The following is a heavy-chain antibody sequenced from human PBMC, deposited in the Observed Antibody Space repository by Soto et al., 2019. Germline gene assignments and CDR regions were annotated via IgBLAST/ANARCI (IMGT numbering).Heavy chain of an antibody. Sequence: SETLSFTCTVSGGSISSSSYYWGWIRQPPGKGLEWIGSIYYSGSTYYNPSLKSRVTISVDTSKNQFSLKLSSVTAADTAVYYCARHVPNGGYYFDYWGQGTLVTVSS. CDR1: GGSISSSSYY. D-gene: IGHD7-27*01. CDR2: IYYSGST. CDR3: ARHVPNGGYYFDY. J-gene: IGHJ4*02. V-gene: IGHV4-39*01.